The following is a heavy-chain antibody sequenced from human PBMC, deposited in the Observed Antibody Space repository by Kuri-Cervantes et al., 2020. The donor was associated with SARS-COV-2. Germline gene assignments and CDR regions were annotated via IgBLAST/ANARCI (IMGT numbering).Heavy chain of an antibody. CDR1: GFTFNAYS. CDR3: VTRGGSEAFDV. CDR2: ISSNGETT. J-gene: IGHJ3*01. D-gene: IGHD1-1*01. Sequence: RGFLRLYCSASGFTFNAYSMHWVRQAPGKGLEYVSAISSNGETTYYADSVKGRFIISRDNSKNTLFLQMSGLRAEDTAVYFCVTRGGSEAFDVWGQGTMVTVSS. V-gene: IGHV3-64D*06.